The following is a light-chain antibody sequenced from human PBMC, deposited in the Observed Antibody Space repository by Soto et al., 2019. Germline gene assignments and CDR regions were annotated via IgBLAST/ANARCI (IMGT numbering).Light chain of an antibody. J-gene: IGLJ2*01. CDR1: NSNLGAGYD. CDR2: GNS. V-gene: IGLV1-40*01. Sequence: QSVLTQPPSVSGAPGQTVIISFTGSNSNLGAGYDAHWYQHLPGTAPKVLIHGNSNRPAGVPDRFSGSKSGTSASLAITGLQPDDEADYYCQSYDSSLSAVVFGGGTKLTVL. CDR3: QSYDSSLSAVV.